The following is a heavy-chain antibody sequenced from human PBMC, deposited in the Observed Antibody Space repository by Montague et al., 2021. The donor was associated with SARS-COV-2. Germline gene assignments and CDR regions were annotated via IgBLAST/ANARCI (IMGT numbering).Heavy chain of an antibody. Sequence: SLRLSCAASGFTFSSYDMHWVRQATGKGLEWVSAIGTAGDTYYPGSVKGRFTISRENAKNSLYLQMNSLRAGDTAVYYRARGDTAMVRGYYYYGMDVWGQGTTVTVSS. D-gene: IGHD5-18*01. CDR2: IGTAGDT. J-gene: IGHJ6*02. CDR1: GFTFSSYD. CDR3: ARGDTAMVRGYYYYGMDV. V-gene: IGHV3-13*04.